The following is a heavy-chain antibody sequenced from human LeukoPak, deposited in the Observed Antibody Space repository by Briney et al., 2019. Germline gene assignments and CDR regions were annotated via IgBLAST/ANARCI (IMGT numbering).Heavy chain of an antibody. CDR2: IYYSGST. J-gene: IGHJ5*02. CDR3: ARGVLYQLPPGGWFDP. V-gene: IGHV4-59*01. D-gene: IGHD2-2*01. Sequence: SETLSLTCTVSGGSISSYYWSWIRQPPGKGLEWIGYIYYSGSTNYNPSLKSRVTISVDTSKNQFSLKLSSVTAADTAVYYCARGVLYQLPPGGWFDPWGQGTLVTVSS. CDR1: GGSISSYY.